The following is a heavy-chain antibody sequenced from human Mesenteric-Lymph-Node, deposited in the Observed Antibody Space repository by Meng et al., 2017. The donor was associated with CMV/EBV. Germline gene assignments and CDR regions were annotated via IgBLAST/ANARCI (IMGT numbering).Heavy chain of an antibody. CDR2: IRQDGSDK. CDR1: GFTFSSHC. V-gene: IGHV3-7*03. CDR3: ARDQDYYGLDV. Sequence: GGSLRLSCAAFGFTFSSHCMSWVRQAPGKGLEWVANIRQDGSDKYYVDSVKGRFTISRDNAKNSLFLQMNSLRGEDTAVYYCARDQDYYGLDVWGQGTTVTVSS. J-gene: IGHJ6*02.